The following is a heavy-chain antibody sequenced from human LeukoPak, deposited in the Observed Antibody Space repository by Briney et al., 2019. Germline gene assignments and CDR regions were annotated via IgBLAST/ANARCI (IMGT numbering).Heavy chain of an antibody. Sequence: WASVKVSCKASGGTFSSYAISWVRQAPGQGLEWMGRIIPILGIANYAQKFQGRVTITADKSTSTAYMELSSLRSEDTAVDYCARGVGSYREYYGMDVWGQGTTVTVSS. J-gene: IGHJ6*02. D-gene: IGHD1-26*01. V-gene: IGHV1-69*04. CDR1: GGTFSSYA. CDR3: ARGVGSYREYYGMDV. CDR2: IIPILGIA.